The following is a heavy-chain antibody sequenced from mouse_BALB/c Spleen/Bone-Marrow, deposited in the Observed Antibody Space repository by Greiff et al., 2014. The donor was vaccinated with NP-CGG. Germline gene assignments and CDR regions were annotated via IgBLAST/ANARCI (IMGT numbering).Heavy chain of an antibody. V-gene: IGHV1-5*01. Sequence: VQLKQSGTVLARPGASVKMSCKASGYTFTSYWMHWVKQRPGQGLEWIGAIYPGSSDTSYNQKFKGKAKLTAVTSTSTAYMELSSLTNEDSAVYYCTGGKDYYAMDYWGQGTSVTVSS. D-gene: IGHD1-3*01. CDR1: GYTFTSYW. J-gene: IGHJ4*01. CDR2: IYPGSSDT. CDR3: TGGKDYYAMDY.